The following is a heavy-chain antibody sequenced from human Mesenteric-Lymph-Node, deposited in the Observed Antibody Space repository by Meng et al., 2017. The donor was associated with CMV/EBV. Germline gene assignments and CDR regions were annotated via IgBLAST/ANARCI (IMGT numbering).Heavy chain of an antibody. V-gene: IGHV3-21*01. J-gene: IGHJ6*02. CDR2: ISSSSSYI. CDR3: ARAQVAGLSYNHYGMDV. D-gene: IGHD6-19*01. CDR1: GFTFSSYS. Sequence: GESLKISCAASGFTFSSYSMNWVRQAPGKGLEWVSSISSSSSYIYYADSVKGRFTISRDNAKNSLYLQMNSLRAEDTAVYYCARAQVAGLSYNHYGMDVWGQGTTVTVSS.